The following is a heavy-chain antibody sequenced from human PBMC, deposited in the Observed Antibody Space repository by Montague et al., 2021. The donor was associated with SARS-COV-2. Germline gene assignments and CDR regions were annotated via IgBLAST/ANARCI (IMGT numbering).Heavy chain of an antibody. V-gene: IGHV6-1*01. CDR1: GDSVAGHSAN. J-gene: IGHJ2*01. D-gene: IGHD2-21*02. Sequence: CAISGDSVAGHSANWKWTRQYPWKGLEWQGRTYYKYKWYNDYAVSVKSRVIINPDTSNNRVSLQLNSVTPEDTAVYYCARAYCGGDCYFYWYFDLWGRGTMVTVSS. CDR2: TYYKYKWYN. CDR3: ARAYCGGDCYFYWYFDL.